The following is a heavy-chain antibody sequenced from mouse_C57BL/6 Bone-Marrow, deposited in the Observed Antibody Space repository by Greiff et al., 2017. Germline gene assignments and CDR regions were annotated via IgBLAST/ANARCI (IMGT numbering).Heavy chain of an antibody. CDR1: EYEFPSHD. D-gene: IGHD2-4*01. CDR3: RIYYDYDGFAY. CDR2: INSDGGST. Sequence: EVKLVESGGGLVQPGESLKLSCESNEYEFPSHDMSWVRKTPEKRLELVAAINSDGGSTYYPDTMERRFIISRDNTKKTLYLQMSSLRSEDTALYYCRIYYDYDGFAYWGQGTLVTVSA. V-gene: IGHV5-2*01. J-gene: IGHJ3*01.